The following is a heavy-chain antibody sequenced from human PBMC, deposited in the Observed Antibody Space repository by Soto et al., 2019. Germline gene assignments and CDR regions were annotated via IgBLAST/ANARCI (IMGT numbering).Heavy chain of an antibody. J-gene: IGHJ6*03. Sequence: ASVKVSCKVSGYTLTELSMHWVRQAPGKGLEWMGGFDPEDGETIYAQKFQGRVTMTEDTSTDTAYMELSSLRSEDTAVYYCASNGKLGSYYYYYMDVWGKGTTVTVSS. V-gene: IGHV1-24*01. CDR3: ASNGKLGSYYYYYMDV. CDR2: FDPEDGET. D-gene: IGHD7-27*01. CDR1: GYTLTELS.